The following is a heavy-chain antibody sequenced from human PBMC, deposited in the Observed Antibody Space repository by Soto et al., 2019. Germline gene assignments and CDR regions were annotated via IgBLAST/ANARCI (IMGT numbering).Heavy chain of an antibody. Sequence: PSETLSLTCSVSGVSISGFYWTWIRQSPGKGPEWVGYVYQSGTTNYNPSLESRVTMSLDTSNNQFSLKLSSVTAADTAVYYCARVHEGDLDPWGQGTLVTVSS. CDR3: ARVHEGDLDP. J-gene: IGHJ5*02. CDR2: VYQSGTT. D-gene: IGHD3-16*01. V-gene: IGHV4-59*01. CDR1: GVSISGFY.